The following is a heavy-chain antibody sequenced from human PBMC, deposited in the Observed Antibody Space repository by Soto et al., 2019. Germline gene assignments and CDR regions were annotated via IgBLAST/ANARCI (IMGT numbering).Heavy chain of an antibody. V-gene: IGHV3-9*01. CDR2: ISWNSGSI. D-gene: IGHD5-18*01. Sequence: GGSLRLSCAASGFTFDDYAMHWVRQAPGKGLEWVSGISWNSGSIGYADSVKGRFTISRDNAKNSLYLQMNSLRAEDTALYYCAKTPIGYSYGYYFDYWGQGTLVTVSS. J-gene: IGHJ4*02. CDR1: GFTFDDYA. CDR3: AKTPIGYSYGYYFDY.